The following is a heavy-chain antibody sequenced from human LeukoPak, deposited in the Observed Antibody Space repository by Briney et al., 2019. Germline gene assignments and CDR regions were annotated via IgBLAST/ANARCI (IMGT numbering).Heavy chain of an antibody. CDR3: ARTIYYYDSSGLLETYFDY. Sequence: PGGSLRLSCAASGFTFSSYAMSWVRQAPGKGLEWVSAISGSGGSTYYADFVKGRFTISRDNSKNTLYLQMNSLRAEDTAVYYCARTIYYYDSSGLLETYFDYWGQGTLVTVSS. J-gene: IGHJ4*02. CDR2: ISGSGGST. CDR1: GFTFSSYA. V-gene: IGHV3-23*01. D-gene: IGHD3-22*01.